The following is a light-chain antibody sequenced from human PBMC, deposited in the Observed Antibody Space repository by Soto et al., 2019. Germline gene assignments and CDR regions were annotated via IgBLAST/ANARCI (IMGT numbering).Light chain of an antibody. V-gene: IGKV2-24*01. CDR1: QSLVHSDGNTY. Sequence: DIVLTQTPLSSPVTLGQPASISCRSSQSLVHSDGNTYLSWFHQRPGQPPRLLIDKVTNRFSGVPERLNGSGAGTDFTLKISRVEAEYVGIYFCMQSTRDRPYTFRQGTKLEIK. J-gene: IGKJ2*01. CDR2: KVT. CDR3: MQSTRDRPYT.